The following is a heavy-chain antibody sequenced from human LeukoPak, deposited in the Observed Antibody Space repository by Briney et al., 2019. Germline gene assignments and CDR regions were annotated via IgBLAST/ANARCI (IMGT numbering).Heavy chain of an antibody. V-gene: IGHV1-3*01. D-gene: IGHD2-21*02. J-gene: IGHJ4*02. CDR3: ARDLGDHLYSLDY. CDR1: GYTFTSYA. CDR2: INAGNGNT. Sequence: ASVKVSRKASGYTFTSYAMHWVRQAPGQRLEWMGWINAGNGNTKYSQKFQGRVTITGDTSASTAYMELSSLRSEDTAVYYCARDLGDHLYSLDYWGQGTLVTVSS.